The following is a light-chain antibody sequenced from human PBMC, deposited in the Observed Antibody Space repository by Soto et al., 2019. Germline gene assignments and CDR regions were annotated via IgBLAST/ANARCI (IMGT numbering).Light chain of an antibody. CDR3: QQYKNWPL. CDR2: GAS. J-gene: IGKJ5*01. V-gene: IGKV3-15*01. Sequence: EIVLTQSPGTLSLSPGERATLSCRTSHSVNSHVAWYQQKPGQAPRLLLYGASTRATGIPVRFSGSGFGTEFTLTISSLQSEDFAVYYCQQYKNWPLFGQGTRLDIK. CDR1: HSVNSH.